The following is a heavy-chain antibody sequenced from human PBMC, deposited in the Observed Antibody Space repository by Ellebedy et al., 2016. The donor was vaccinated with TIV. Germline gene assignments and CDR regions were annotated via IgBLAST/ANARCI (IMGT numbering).Heavy chain of an antibody. CDR3: ASTRVVAISSGWYHKTFQFDP. V-gene: IGHV4-34*01. D-gene: IGHD6-19*01. CDR2: INHSGST. Sequence: SETLSLTXAVYGGSFSGYYWSWIRQPPGKGLEWIGEINHSGSTNYNPSLKSRVTISVDTSKNQFSLKLSSVTAADTAVYYCASTRVVAISSGWYHKTFQFDPWGQGTLVTVSS. CDR1: GGSFSGYY. J-gene: IGHJ5*02.